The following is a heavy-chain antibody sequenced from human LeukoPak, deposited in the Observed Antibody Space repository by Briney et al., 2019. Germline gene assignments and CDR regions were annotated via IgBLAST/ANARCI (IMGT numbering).Heavy chain of an antibody. CDR3: ARDGEAFDI. D-gene: IGHD3-10*01. J-gene: IGHJ3*02. CDR1: GFTFSSYS. Sequence: PGGSLRLSCAASGFTFSSYSMNWVRQAPGKGLEWVSYISSSSSTIYYADSVKGRFTISRDNAKNSLYLQMNSLRAEDTAVYYCARDGEAFDIWGQGTMVTVSS. CDR2: ISSSSSTI. V-gene: IGHV3-48*01.